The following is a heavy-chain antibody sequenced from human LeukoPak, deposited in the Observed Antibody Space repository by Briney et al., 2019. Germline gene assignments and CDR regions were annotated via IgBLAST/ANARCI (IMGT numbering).Heavy chain of an antibody. Sequence: GGSLRLSCSTSGFTFRSYSMNSVRQTPGKGLERVSSISSSSSYIYYADSVKGRFTISRDNAKNSLYLQMNSLRAEDTAVYYCAIPSGEKVDAFDIWGQGTMVTVSS. V-gene: IGHV3-21*01. CDR3: AIPSGEKVDAFDI. CDR1: GFTFRSYS. CDR2: ISSSSSYI. D-gene: IGHD2-15*01. J-gene: IGHJ3*02.